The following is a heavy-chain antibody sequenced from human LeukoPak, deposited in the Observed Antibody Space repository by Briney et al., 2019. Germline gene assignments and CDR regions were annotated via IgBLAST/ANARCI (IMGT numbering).Heavy chain of an antibody. CDR1: GYSFTSYW. V-gene: IGHV5-51*01. Sequence: GESLKISCKGSGYSFTSYWIGWVRQMPGKGLEWMGTIYPGDSDTRYSPSFQGQVTISADKSISTAYLQWSSLKASDTAIYYCARLPQLARYYFDYWGQGTLVTVSS. J-gene: IGHJ4*02. CDR3: ARLPQLARYYFDY. CDR2: IYPGDSDT. D-gene: IGHD6-13*01.